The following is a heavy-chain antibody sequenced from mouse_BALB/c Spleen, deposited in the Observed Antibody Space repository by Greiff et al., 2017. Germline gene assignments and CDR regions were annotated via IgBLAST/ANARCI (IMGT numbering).Heavy chain of an antibody. D-gene: IGHD1-1*01. CDR1: GYAFSSYW. V-gene: IGHV1-80*01. CDR3: AVDGGMHVGYFDY. J-gene: IGHJ2*01. CDR2: IYPGDGDT. Sequence: QVQLQQSGAELVRPGSSVKISCKASGYAFSSYWMNWVKQRPGQGLEWIGQIYPGDGDTNYNGKFKGKATLTADKSSSTAYMQLSSLTSEDSAVYFCAVDGGMHVGYFDYWGQGTTLTVSS.